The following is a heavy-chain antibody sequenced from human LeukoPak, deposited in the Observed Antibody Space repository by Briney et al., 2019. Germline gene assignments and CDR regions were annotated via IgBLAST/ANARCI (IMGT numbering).Heavy chain of an antibody. J-gene: IGHJ3*02. V-gene: IGHV1-18*01. CDR2: ISAYNGNT. Sequence: GASVKVSCKASGYTFTSYGISWVRQAPGQGLEWMGWISAYNGNTNYAQKLQGRVTMTTDTSTSTAYMELRSLRSDDTAVYYCARDIEGPADTWGWYYDAFDIWGQGTMVTVSS. CDR3: ARDIEGPADTWGWYYDAFDI. D-gene: IGHD2-15*01. CDR1: GYTFTSYG.